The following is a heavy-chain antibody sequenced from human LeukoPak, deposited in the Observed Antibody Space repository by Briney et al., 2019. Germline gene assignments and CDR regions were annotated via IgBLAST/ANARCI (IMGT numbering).Heavy chain of an antibody. CDR2: ITDSGVLT. D-gene: IGHD2-21*01. Sequence: GGSPRLSCAASGFTFAAYAMSWVRQAPGKGLDWVATITDSGVLTFYADSVKGRFSISRDNSRNTVYLQMNSLRVEDTAVYYCAKDYCGGGRCDEIPIDYWGRGTLVTVSS. V-gene: IGHV3-23*01. CDR3: AKDYCGGGRCDEIPIDY. J-gene: IGHJ4*02. CDR1: GFTFAAYA.